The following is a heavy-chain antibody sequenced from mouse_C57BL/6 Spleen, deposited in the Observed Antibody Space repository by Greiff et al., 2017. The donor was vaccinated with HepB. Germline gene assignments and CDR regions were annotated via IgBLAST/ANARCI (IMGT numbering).Heavy chain of an antibody. V-gene: IGHV1-19*01. D-gene: IGHD2-2*01. CDR1: GYTFTDYY. CDR2: INPYNGGT. J-gene: IGHJ4*01. Sequence: VQLQQSGPVLVKPGASVKMSCKASGYTFTDYYMNWVKQSHGKSLEWIGVINPYNGGTSYNQKFKGKATLTVDKSSSTAYMELNSLTSEDSAVYYCARNYGYDSYYAMDYWGQGTSVTVSS. CDR3: ARNYGYDSYYAMDY.